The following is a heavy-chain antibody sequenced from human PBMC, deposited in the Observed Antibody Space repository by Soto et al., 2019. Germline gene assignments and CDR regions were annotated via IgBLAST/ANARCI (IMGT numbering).Heavy chain of an antibody. CDR3: ARDRTAARPYYYYGMDV. CDR1: GFTVSSNY. D-gene: IGHD6-6*01. Sequence: GSLRLSCAASGFTVSSNYMSWVRQAPGKGLEWVSVIYSGGSTYYADSVKGRFTISRDNSKNTLYLQMNSLRAEDTAVYYCARDRTAARPYYYYGMDVWGQGTTVTVSS. V-gene: IGHV3-53*01. J-gene: IGHJ6*02. CDR2: IYSGGST.